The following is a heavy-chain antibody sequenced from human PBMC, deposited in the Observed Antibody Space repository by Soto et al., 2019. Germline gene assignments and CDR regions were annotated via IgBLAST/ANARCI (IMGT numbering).Heavy chain of an antibody. V-gene: IGHV3-23*01. CDR2: ISGSGGRS. Sequence: EVQLLDSGGGLVQPGGSLRLSCAASGFTFSNYAMTWVRQGPGKGLEWVSGISGSGGRSYYADSVKGRFPISRDNSKNTLYLQMNSLRAEDTAVYYCAKAYFVWSSEQPYYFDSWGQGTLVTVSS. CDR3: AKAYFVWSSEQPYYFDS. D-gene: IGHD3-16*01. CDR1: GFTFSNYA. J-gene: IGHJ4*02.